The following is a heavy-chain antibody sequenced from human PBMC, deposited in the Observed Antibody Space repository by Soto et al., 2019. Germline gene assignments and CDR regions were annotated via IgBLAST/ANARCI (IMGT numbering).Heavy chain of an antibody. Sequence: GGSLRLSCAASGFTFSSYGMHWVRQAPGKGLEWVAVISHDGSNKYYADSVKGRFTISRDNSKNTLYLQMNSLRAEDTAVYYCAKDLYDSSGYYLWYFQHWGQGTLVTVSS. J-gene: IGHJ1*01. CDR1: GFTFSSYG. D-gene: IGHD3-22*01. V-gene: IGHV3-30*18. CDR3: AKDLYDSSGYYLWYFQH. CDR2: ISHDGSNK.